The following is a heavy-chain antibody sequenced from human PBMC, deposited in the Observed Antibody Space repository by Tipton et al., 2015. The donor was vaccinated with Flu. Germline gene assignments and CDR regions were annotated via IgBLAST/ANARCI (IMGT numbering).Heavy chain of an antibody. CDR3: ARSVAVAAPGWFDP. Sequence: TLSLTCTVSGGSISSYYWSWIRQPPGKGLEWIGYIYYSGSTNYNPSLKSRVTISVDTSKNQFSLKLSPVTAADTAVYYCARSVAVAAPGWFDPWGQGTLVTVSS. J-gene: IGHJ5*02. CDR1: GGSISSYY. D-gene: IGHD6-19*01. CDR2: IYYSGST. V-gene: IGHV4-59*01.